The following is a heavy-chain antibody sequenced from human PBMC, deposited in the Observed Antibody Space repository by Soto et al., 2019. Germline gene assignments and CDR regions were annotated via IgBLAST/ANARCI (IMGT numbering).Heavy chain of an antibody. CDR1: GGSISSYY. CDR3: AREGDIAVAGLYQSGMAF. V-gene: IGHV4-59*12. J-gene: IGHJ6*02. CDR2: IYYSGST. D-gene: IGHD6-19*01. Sequence: PSETLSLTCTVSGGSISSYYWSWIRQPPGKGLEWIGYIYYSGSTNYNPSLKSRVTISVDTPKNQFSLKLSPVTAADTAVYYCAREGDIAVAGLYQSGMAFWGQGTSVNVSS.